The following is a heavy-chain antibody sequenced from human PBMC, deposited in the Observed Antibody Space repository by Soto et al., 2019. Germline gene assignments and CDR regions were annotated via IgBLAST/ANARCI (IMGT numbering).Heavy chain of an antibody. V-gene: IGHV3-30-3*01. D-gene: IGHD2-15*01. CDR1: GFTFSSYA. J-gene: IGHJ6*02. CDR2: ISYDGSNK. CDR3: ARERVVVAAGRSYYYGMDV. Sequence: GGSLRLSCAASGFTFSSYAMHWVRQAPGKGLEWVAVISYDGSNKYYADSVKGRFTISRDNSKNTLYLQMNSLRAEDTAVYYCARERVVVAAGRSYYYGMDVWGQGTTVTVSS.